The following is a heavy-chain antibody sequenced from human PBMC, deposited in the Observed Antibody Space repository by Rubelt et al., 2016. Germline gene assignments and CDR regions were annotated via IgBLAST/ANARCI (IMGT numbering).Heavy chain of an antibody. CDR3: AREGVKGSRKDGMDV. CDR1: GYTFTSSG. J-gene: IGHJ6*02. CDR2: ISAYNGNT. Sequence: QVQLVQSGAEVKKPGASVKVSCKASGYTFTSSGISWVRQAPGQGLEWMGWISAYNGNTNYAQKYQGRVTMTTDTSTSPACMELRSLRSDDTAVYYCAREGVKGSRKDGMDVWGQGTTVTVSS. V-gene: IGHV1-18*01. D-gene: IGHD2-8*01.